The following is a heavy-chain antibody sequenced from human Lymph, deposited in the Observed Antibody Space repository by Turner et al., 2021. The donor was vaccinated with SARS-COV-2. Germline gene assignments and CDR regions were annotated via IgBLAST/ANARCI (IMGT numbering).Heavy chain of an antibody. CDR2: IYYRGST. J-gene: IGHJ5*02. CDR1: GGSMNSNY. D-gene: IGHD2-21*02. Sequence: QVHRQESGPRLGKPWGTLSLTCTVPGGSMNSNYMSWIRRPPGKGLECIGYIYYRGSTNYNPSLKSRVTISVDTSKNQFSLKLTSVTAAETAIYYCARETVNNWVDPWGQGILVTVSS. V-gene: IGHV4-59*01. CDR3: ARETVNNWVDP.